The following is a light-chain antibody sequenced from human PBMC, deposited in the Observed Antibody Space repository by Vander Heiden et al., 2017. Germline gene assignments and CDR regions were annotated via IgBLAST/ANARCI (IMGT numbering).Light chain of an antibody. CDR3: QRRSNWPPYVYT. J-gene: IGKJ2*01. CDR1: QSVNSY. V-gene: IGKV3-11*01. Sequence: EIVLTQSPATLSLSPGERATLSCRASQSVNSYLAWYQHKPGQAPRLLIYDASKRATGIPVRFTGSGSGTDFTLTISGLEPEDSAVYYCQRRSNWPPYVYTFGQGTKLEIK. CDR2: DAS.